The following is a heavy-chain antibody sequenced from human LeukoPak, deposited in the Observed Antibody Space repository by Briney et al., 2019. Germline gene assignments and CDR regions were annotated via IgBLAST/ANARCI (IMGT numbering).Heavy chain of an antibody. Sequence: GGSLRLSCAASGFTFSSYAMHWVRQAPGKGLEWVAVISYDGSNKYYADSVKGRFTISRDNSENTLYLQMNSLRAEDTAVYYCARDPGAVASRGYYYYGMDVWGQGTTVTVSS. CDR2: ISYDGSNK. CDR3: ARDPGAVASRGYYYYGMDV. J-gene: IGHJ6*02. D-gene: IGHD6-19*01. CDR1: GFTFSSYA. V-gene: IGHV3-30-3*01.